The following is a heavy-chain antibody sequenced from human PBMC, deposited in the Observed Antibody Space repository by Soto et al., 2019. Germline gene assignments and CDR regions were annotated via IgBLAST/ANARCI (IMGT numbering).Heavy chain of an antibody. Sequence: ASVKVSCKASGYTFTSYAIHWVRQAPGQRLDWMGWINPGNGNTKYSQKFQGRVTITRDTAASTAYMELSSLRSEDTAVYYCARVVGIVVVSPFDCWGQGTLVTVSS. CDR1: GYTFTSYA. D-gene: IGHD3-22*01. CDR2: INPGNGNT. V-gene: IGHV1-3*01. J-gene: IGHJ4*02. CDR3: ARVVGIVVVSPFDC.